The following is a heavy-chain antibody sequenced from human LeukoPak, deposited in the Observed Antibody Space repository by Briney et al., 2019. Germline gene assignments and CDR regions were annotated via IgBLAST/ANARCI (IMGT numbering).Heavy chain of an antibody. CDR2: TFHSGST. CDR1: GGSITGDNY. D-gene: IGHD3-10*01. Sequence: SQTLSLTCNVSGGSITGDNYWTWIRQPPGKGLEWIGHTFHSGSTYYNPSLKSRLAVSVDTSKNLFPLRLSSMTAADTAVYYCARAHYASGAFYYFDSWGPGSLVTVSS. V-gene: IGHV4-30-4*08. J-gene: IGHJ4*02. CDR3: ARAHYASGAFYYFDS.